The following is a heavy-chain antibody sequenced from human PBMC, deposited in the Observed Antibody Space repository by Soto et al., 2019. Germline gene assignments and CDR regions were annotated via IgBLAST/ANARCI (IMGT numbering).Heavy chain of an antibody. D-gene: IGHD2-2*01. CDR3: ARGRPPYCSSTSCYYYYYMDV. CDR2: MNPNSGNT. Sequence: GASVKVSCKASGYTFTSYDINWVRQATGQGLEWMGWMNPNSGNTGYAQKFQGRDTMTRNTSISTAYMELSSLRSEDTAVYYCARGRPPYCSSTSCYYYYYMDVWGKGTTVTVSS. J-gene: IGHJ6*03. CDR1: GYTFTSYD. V-gene: IGHV1-8*01.